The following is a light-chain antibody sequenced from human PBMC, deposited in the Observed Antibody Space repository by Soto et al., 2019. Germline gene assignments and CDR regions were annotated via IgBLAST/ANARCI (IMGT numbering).Light chain of an antibody. CDR1: QSVSSR. V-gene: IGKV1-5*01. J-gene: IGKJ4*01. Sequence: DIQMTQSPSALSASVGDGVTIACRASQSVSSRLAWYQQKPGKPPRVLIYDASTLENGVPSTFSGSGYGTEFTLTISSLQPEDFATYYCQQLNSYPQTFGGGTK. CDR3: QQLNSYPQT. CDR2: DAS.